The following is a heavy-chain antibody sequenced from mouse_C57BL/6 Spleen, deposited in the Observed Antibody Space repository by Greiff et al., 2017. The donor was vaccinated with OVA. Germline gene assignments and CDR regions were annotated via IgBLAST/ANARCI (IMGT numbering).Heavy chain of an antibody. CDR1: GYSITSGYY. V-gene: IGHV3-6*01. D-gene: IGHD2-1*01. J-gene: IGHJ3*01. CDR2: ISYDGSN. Sequence: EVQLQQSGPGLVKPSQSLSLTCSVTGYSITSGYYWNWIRQFPGNKLEWMGYISYDGSNNYNPSLKNRISITRDTSKNQFFLKLNSVTTEDTATYYCAREDGNLSWFAYWGQGTLVTVSA. CDR3: AREDGNLSWFAY.